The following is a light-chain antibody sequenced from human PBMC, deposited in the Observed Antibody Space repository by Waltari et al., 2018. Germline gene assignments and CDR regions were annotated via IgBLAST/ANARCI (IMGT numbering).Light chain of an antibody. V-gene: IGLV1-40*01. CDR1: TSNIGAGHD. J-gene: IGLJ2*01. Sequence: QSVLTQPPSVSGTPGQRVTISCSGSTSNIGAGHDVHWYQHLPGTAPKLLIYGNNKRPSGVPDRFSGSKSGTSASLAITGLQADDEAEYFCQSFDNMLSGGVVFGGGTKLAVL. CDR2: GNN. CDR3: QSFDNMLSGGVV.